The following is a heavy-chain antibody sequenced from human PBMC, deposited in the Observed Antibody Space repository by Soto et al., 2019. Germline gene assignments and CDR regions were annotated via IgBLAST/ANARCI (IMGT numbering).Heavy chain of an antibody. CDR1: GDSVSSNSAA. V-gene: IGHV6-1*01. CDR2: TYYRSKWYN. CDR3: AREYVAAVWIYYGMDV. D-gene: IGHD6-13*01. Sequence: SQTLSPNCALSGDSVSSNSAAWNWIRQSPSRGLEWLGRTYYRSKWYNDYAVSVKSRITINPDTSKNQFSLQLNSVTPEDTAVYYCAREYVAAVWIYYGMDVWGQGTTVTV. J-gene: IGHJ6*02.